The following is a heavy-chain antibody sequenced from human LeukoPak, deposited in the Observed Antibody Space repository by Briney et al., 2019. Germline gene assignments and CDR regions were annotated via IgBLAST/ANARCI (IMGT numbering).Heavy chain of an antibody. D-gene: IGHD4-23*01. CDR2: IYTSGST. V-gene: IGHV4-4*07. CDR3: ARATRWVPFDY. J-gene: IGHJ4*02. CDR1: GGSISSYY. Sequence: PSETLSLTCTVSGGSISSYYWSWIRQPAGKGLEWVGRIYTSGSTNYNPSLKSRVTISVDKSKNQFSLKLSSVTAADTAVYYCARATRWVPFDYWGQGALVTVSS.